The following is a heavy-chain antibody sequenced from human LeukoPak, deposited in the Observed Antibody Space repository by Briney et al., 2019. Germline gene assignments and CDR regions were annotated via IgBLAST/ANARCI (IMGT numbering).Heavy chain of an antibody. CDR1: GGSISSSSYY. V-gene: IGHV4-39*01. D-gene: IGHD3-16*02. CDR2: IYYSGST. Sequence: SETLSLTCTVSGGSISSSSYYWGWIRQPPGKGLEWIGSIYYSGSTYYNPSLKSRVTISVDTSKNQFSLKLGSVTAADTAVYYCARLRDVWGSYRSYYFDYWGQGTLVTVSS. CDR3: ARLRDVWGSYRSYYFDY. J-gene: IGHJ4*02.